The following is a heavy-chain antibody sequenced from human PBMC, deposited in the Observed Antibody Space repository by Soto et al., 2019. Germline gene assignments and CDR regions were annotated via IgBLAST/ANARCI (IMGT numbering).Heavy chain of an antibody. CDR2: ISGSGGST. V-gene: IGHV3-23*01. D-gene: IGHD2-2*01. CDR1: GFTFSSYA. J-gene: IGHJ6*02. Sequence: EVQLLESGGGLVQPGGSLRLSCAASGFTFSSYAMSWVRQAPGKGLEWVSAISGSGGSTYYADSVKGRFTIPRDNSKNTLYLQMNSLRAEDTAVYYCAKGGGYCSSTSCPRYYYYGMDVWGQGTTVTVSS. CDR3: AKGGGYCSSTSCPRYYYYGMDV.